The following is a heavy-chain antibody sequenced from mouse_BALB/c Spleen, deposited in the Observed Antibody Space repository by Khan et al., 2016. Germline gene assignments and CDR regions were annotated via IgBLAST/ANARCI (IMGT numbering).Heavy chain of an antibody. D-gene: IGHD2-3*01. CDR1: GFNIKDTF. V-gene: IGHV14-3*02. CDR3: APIYDGYYRY. Sequence: EVQLQESGAELVKPGASVKLSCTASGFNIKDTFLHWVKQRPEQGLEWLGRIDPANGDTKYDPNFQGKATITADTSSNTAYLHLSSLTSEDTAVYYCAPIYDGYYRYWRQGTTLTVSA. CDR2: IDPANGDT. J-gene: IGHJ2*01.